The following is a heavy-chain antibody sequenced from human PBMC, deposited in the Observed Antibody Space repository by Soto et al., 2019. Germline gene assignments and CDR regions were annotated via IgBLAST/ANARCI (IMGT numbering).Heavy chain of an antibody. D-gene: IGHD2-15*01. CDR2: IYYSGST. V-gene: IGHV4-30-4*01. CDR3: AREDSGCSGGSCYSGFY. CDR1: GGSISSGDYY. Sequence: SETLSLTCTVSGGSISSGDYYWSWIRQPPGKGLEWIGYIYYSGSTYYNPSLKSRVTISVDTSKNQFSLKLSSVTAADTAVYYCAREDSGCSGGSCYSGFYWGQGTLVTV. J-gene: IGHJ4*02.